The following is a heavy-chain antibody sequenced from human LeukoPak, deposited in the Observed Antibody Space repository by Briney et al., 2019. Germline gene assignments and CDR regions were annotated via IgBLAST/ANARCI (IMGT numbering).Heavy chain of an antibody. CDR2: INHSGST. D-gene: IGHD3-16*01. Sequence: SETLSLTCAVYGGSFSGYYWSWIRQPPGKGLEWIGEINHSGSTNYNPSLKTRVTISVDTSKTQFSLKMSSVTAADTAVYYCARGGGYNWFDPWGQGTLVTASS. J-gene: IGHJ5*02. CDR3: ARGGGYNWFDP. CDR1: GGSFSGYY. V-gene: IGHV4-34*01.